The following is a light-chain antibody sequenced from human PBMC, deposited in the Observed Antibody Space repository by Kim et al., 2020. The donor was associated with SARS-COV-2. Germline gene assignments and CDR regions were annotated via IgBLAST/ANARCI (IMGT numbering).Light chain of an antibody. J-gene: IGLJ3*02. V-gene: IGLV2-8*01. CDR1: SSDIGGYNH. CDR3: SSYGGNNNWV. Sequence: GQSVTISCTGTSSDIGGYNHVSWYQQHPGKAPKLMIYEVSKWPSGVPDRSSGSKSGNTASLTVSGLQADDEANYYCSSYGGNNNWVFGGGTQLTVL. CDR2: EVS.